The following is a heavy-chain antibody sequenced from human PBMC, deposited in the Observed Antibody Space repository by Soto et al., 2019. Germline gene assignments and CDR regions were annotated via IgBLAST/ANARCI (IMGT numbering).Heavy chain of an antibody. CDR2: ISGSGGST. CDR1: GFTFSSYA. D-gene: IGHD3-22*01. CDR3: AKWDDSSGYYPD. Sequence: GGSLRLSCAASGFTFSSYAMSWVRQAPGKGLEWVSAISGSGGSTYYADSVKGRFTISRDNSKNTMYLQMNSLRAEDTAVYYCAKWDDSSGYYPDWGQGTLVTVSS. J-gene: IGHJ4*02. V-gene: IGHV3-23*01.